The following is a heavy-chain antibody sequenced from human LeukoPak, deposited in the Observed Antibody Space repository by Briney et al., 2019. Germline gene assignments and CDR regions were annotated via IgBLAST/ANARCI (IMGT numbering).Heavy chain of an antibody. Sequence: GGSLRHSCAASGFTFRSFWMHWVRQAPGKGLVWVSHINSAGSNTTYADSVKGRFTISRDNAKNTLYLQMNSLRAEDTAVYYCARDRYYNLDHWGRGTLVTVSS. J-gene: IGHJ4*02. D-gene: IGHD1-14*01. CDR3: ARDRYYNLDH. V-gene: IGHV3-74*01. CDR2: INSAGSNT. CDR1: GFTFRSFW.